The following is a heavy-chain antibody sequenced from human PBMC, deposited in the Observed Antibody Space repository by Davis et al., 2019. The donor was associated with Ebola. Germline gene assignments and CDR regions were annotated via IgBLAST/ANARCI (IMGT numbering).Heavy chain of an antibody. J-gene: IGHJ4*02. Sequence: SRVTISVDTSKNQFSLKLSSVTAADTAVYYCARSSRSYCTNGVCYPYYFDYWGQGTLVTVSS. V-gene: IGHV4-59*01. CDR3: ARSSRSYCTNGVCYPYYFDY. D-gene: IGHD2-8*01.